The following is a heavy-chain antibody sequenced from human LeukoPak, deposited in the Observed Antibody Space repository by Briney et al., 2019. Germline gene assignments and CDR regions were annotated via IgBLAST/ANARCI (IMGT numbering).Heavy chain of an antibody. V-gene: IGHV4-39*01. CDR1: GGSISSSSYY. Sequence: SETLSLTCTVSGGSISSSSYYWGWIRQPPGKGLEWIGSIYYSGSTYYNPSLKSRVTISVDTSKNQFSLKLCSVTAADTAVYYCARQAGDYNWNSSYWGQGTLVTVSS. CDR2: IYYSGST. J-gene: IGHJ4*02. D-gene: IGHD1-7*01. CDR3: ARQAGDYNWNSSY.